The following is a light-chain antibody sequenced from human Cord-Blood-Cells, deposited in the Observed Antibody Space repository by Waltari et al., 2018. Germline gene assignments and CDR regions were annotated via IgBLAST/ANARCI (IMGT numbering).Light chain of an antibody. CDR1: SSDVGSYNL. CDR3: CSYAGSSTYV. Sequence: QSALTQPASVSGSPGQSITISCPGTSSDVGSYNLLSWYQQHPGKAPKLMIYEVSKRPSGVSNRFSGSKSGNTASLTISGLQAEDEADYYCCSYAGSSTYVFGTGTKVTVL. J-gene: IGLJ1*01. CDR2: EVS. V-gene: IGLV2-23*02.